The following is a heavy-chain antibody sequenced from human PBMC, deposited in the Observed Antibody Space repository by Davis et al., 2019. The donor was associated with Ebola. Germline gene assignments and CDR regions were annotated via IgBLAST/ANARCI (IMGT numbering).Heavy chain of an antibody. Sequence: GESLKISCVASGFTFTNAWMSWVRHAPGKGLEWVGRITNKAAGGTTDYAAPVKGRFSISTDDSKNTLYLQMNSLKTEDTAVYYCTTVTWRGEFDNWGQGILVTVSS. CDR2: ITNKAAGGTT. V-gene: IGHV3-15*01. CDR1: GFTFTNAW. CDR3: TTVTWRGEFDN. D-gene: IGHD3-16*01. J-gene: IGHJ4*02.